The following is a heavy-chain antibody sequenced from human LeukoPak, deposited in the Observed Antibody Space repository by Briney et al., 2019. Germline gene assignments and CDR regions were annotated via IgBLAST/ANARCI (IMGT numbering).Heavy chain of an antibody. V-gene: IGHV1-69*05. D-gene: IGHD3-22*01. Sequence: SVKVSCKASGYTFTSYGISWVRQAPGQGLEWMGRIIPIFGTANYAQKFQGRVTITTDESTSTAYMELSSLRSEDTAVYYCARDIGFGSGSFDYWGQGTLVTVSS. CDR1: GYTFTSYG. CDR2: IIPIFGTA. J-gene: IGHJ4*02. CDR3: ARDIGFGSGSFDY.